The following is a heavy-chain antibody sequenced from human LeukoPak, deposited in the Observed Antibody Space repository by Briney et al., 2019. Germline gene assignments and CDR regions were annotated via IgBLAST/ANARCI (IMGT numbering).Heavy chain of an antibody. Sequence: SETLSLTCTVSGGSISSYYWSWIRQPPGKGLEWIGYIYYSGSTNYNPSLKSRVTISVDTSKNQFSLKLSSMTAADTAVYYCARGLEWLLYGFDPWGQGTLVTVSS. J-gene: IGHJ5*02. CDR1: GGSISSYY. D-gene: IGHD3-3*01. V-gene: IGHV4-59*08. CDR3: ARGLEWLLYGFDP. CDR2: IYYSGST.